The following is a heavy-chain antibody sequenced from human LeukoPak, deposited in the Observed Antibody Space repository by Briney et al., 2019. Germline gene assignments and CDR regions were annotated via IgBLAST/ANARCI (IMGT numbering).Heavy chain of an antibody. J-gene: IGHJ4*02. CDR3: ARVSGYDWESFYDD. V-gene: IGHV3-53*01. Sequence: GGSLRLSCAASGFTVSSNYMSWVRQAPGKGLEWVSVIYSGGSTYYADSVKGRFTISRDNSKNTLYLQMNSLRAEDTAMYYCARVSGYDWESFYDDWGQGSLVTVSS. CDR1: GFTVSSNY. D-gene: IGHD5-12*01. CDR2: IYSGGST.